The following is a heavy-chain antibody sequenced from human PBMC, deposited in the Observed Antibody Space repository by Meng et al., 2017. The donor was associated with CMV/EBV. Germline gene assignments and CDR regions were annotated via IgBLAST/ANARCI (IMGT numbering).Heavy chain of an antibody. D-gene: IGHD2-2*01. CDR1: GFTFSSYG. V-gene: IGHV3-30*02. Sequence: GESLKISCAASGFTFSSYGMHWVRQAPGKGLEWVAFIRYDGSNKYYADSVKGRFTISRDNSKNTLYLQMISLRAEDTAVYYCAKDPRYCSSTSCEPSDYWGQGTLVTVSS. J-gene: IGHJ4*02. CDR2: IRYDGSNK. CDR3: AKDPRYCSSTSCEPSDY.